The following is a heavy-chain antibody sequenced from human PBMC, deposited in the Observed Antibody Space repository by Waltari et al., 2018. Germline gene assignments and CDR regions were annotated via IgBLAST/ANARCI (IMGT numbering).Heavy chain of an antibody. CDR2: ISDSGTT. Sequence: QMQESGPGLVKPSETLSLMCSVSDFSISSGFYWGWLRQSPGKGLEWIGSISDSGTTSYNPSLQSRVTISIDTSQNQFSLKLGSVTAADTAVFYCAREAGSGIDWYHDYWGQGILVTVSS. D-gene: IGHD3-9*01. CDR1: DFSISSGFY. CDR3: AREAGSGIDWYHDY. J-gene: IGHJ4*02. V-gene: IGHV4-38-2*02.